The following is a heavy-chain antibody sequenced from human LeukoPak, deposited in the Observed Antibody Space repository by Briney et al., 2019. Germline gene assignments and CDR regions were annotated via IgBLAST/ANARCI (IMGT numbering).Heavy chain of an antibody. D-gene: IGHD5-12*01. CDR1: GGSISSYY. Sequence: PSETLSLTCAVSGGSISSYYWSWIRQPPGKGLEWIGYIYYSGSTNYNPSLKSRVTISVDTSKNQFSLKLSSVTAADTAVYYCARARGYSGYDSPSFDYWGQGTLVTVSS. V-gene: IGHV4-59*01. CDR3: ARARGYSGYDSPSFDY. CDR2: IYYSGST. J-gene: IGHJ4*02.